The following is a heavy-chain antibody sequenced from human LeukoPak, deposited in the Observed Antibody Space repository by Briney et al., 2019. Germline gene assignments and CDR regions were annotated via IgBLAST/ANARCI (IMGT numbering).Heavy chain of an antibody. J-gene: IGHJ4*02. D-gene: IGHD6-19*01. V-gene: IGHV3-23*01. CDR1: GFTFSSYA. CDR3: AKEGGAAAVAGLFDY. CDR2: ISGSGGST. Sequence: GGSLRLSCAASGFTFSSYAMSWVRQAPGRGLEWVSAISGSGGSTYYADSVKGRFTISRDNSKNTVYLQVNSLRAKDTAVYYCAKEGGAAAVAGLFDYWGQGTLVTVSS.